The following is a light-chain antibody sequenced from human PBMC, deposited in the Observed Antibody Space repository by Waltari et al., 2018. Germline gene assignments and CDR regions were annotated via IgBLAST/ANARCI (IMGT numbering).Light chain of an antibody. CDR2: DTS. J-gene: IGKJ4*01. Sequence: EIVLTQSPGTMSLSPGERATLSCRTSHSVTSYLAWYQQKPGQPPRLLIYDTSNRATGIPSRFTGSGSGTDFTLTISSLEPEDFAVYYCQYRTNWPLTFGGGTKVEMK. CDR1: HSVTSY. CDR3: QYRTNWPLT. V-gene: IGKV3-11*01.